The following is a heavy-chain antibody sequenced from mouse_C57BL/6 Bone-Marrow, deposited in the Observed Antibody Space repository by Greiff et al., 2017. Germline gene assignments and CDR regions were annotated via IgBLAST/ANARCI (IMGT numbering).Heavy chain of an antibody. CDR3: ARRRLPYWYFDV. J-gene: IGHJ1*03. V-gene: IGHV5-6*02. CDR1: GFTFSSYG. Sequence: EVKLVESGGDLVKPGGSLKLSCAASGFTFSSYGMSWVRQTPDKRLEWVATISSGGSYTYYPDSVKGRFTISRDNAKNTLYLQMSSLKSGDTGMYYCARRRLPYWYFDVWGTGTTVTVSS. D-gene: IGHD2-4*01. CDR2: ISSGGSYT.